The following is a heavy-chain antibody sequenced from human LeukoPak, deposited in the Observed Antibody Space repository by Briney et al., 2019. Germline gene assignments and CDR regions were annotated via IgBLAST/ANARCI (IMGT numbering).Heavy chain of an antibody. V-gene: IGHV1-2*02. CDR3: ARSAKLLRTFDY. D-gene: IGHD3-22*01. CDR1: GCTFTSYG. J-gene: IGHJ4*02. Sequence: ASVKVSCKASGCTFTSYGISWVRQAPGQGLEWMGWINPNSGGTNYAQRFQGRVTMTRDTSISTAYMELSRLRSDDTAVYYCARSAKLLRTFDYWGQGTLVTVSS. CDR2: INPNSGGT.